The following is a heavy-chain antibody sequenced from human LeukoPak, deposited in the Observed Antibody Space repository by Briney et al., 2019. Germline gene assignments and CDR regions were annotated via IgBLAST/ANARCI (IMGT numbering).Heavy chain of an antibody. D-gene: IGHD5-18*01. V-gene: IGHV6-1*01. Sequence: SQTLSLTCAIPVDSVSSNSAAWNWIRQSPSRGLGWLGRTYYRSKWYNDYAVSVKSRITINPDTSKNQFSLQLNSVTPADTAVYSCARGYSYGYNAFDIWGQGTLVTVSS. J-gene: IGHJ3*02. CDR2: TYYRSKWYN. CDR1: VDSVSSNSAA. CDR3: ARGYSYGYNAFDI.